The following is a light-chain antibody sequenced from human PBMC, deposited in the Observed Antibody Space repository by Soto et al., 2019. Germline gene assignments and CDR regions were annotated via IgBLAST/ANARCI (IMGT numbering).Light chain of an antibody. CDR2: RVS. J-gene: IGKJ1*01. CDR1: QSITNN. Sequence: DIQMTQSPYSLSASERERATIACRASQSITNNLNWYQQKPGRAPKLLIYRVSNLQSGVPPRFSGSGSGTDFTLTICCLQPDDFATYYCQQSYSTPPAFGQGAKVDI. V-gene: IGKV1-39*01. CDR3: QQSYSTPPA.